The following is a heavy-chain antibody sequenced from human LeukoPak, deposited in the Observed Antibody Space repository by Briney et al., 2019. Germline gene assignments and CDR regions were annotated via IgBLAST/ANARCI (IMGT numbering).Heavy chain of an antibody. J-gene: IGHJ4*02. CDR1: GFTFSSYG. Sequence: PGRSLRLSCAASGFTFSSYGMHWVRQAPGKGLEWVAVIWYDGSNKYYADSVKDRFTISRDNSKNTLYLQMNSLRAEDTAVYYCARDFGQYSSSWTLDYWGQGTLVTVSS. CDR2: IWYDGSNK. CDR3: ARDFGQYSSSWTLDY. V-gene: IGHV3-33*01. D-gene: IGHD6-13*01.